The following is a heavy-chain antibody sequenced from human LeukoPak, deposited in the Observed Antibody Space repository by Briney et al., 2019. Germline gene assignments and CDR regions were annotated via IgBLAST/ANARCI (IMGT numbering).Heavy chain of an antibody. CDR3: ARDVAYSSGLSNYFDY. J-gene: IGHJ4*02. D-gene: IGHD6-19*01. CDR2: IIPIFGTA. Sequence: SVKVSCKASGGTFSSYAISWVRQAPGQGLEWMGGIIPIFGTANYAQKFQGRVTVTADESTSTAYMELSSLRSEDTAVYYCARDVAYSSGLSNYFDYWGQGTLVTVSS. V-gene: IGHV1-69*13. CDR1: GGTFSSYA.